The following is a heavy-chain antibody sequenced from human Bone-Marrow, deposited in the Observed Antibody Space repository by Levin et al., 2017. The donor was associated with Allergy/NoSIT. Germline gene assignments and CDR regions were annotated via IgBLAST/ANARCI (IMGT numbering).Heavy chain of an antibody. CDR3: ARGSWGLGDGSANHYFHYYYGLDV. CDR2: INSDGISS. J-gene: IGHJ6*02. D-gene: IGHD2/OR15-2a*01. V-gene: IGHV3-74*01. Sequence: GGSLRLSCAASGFTFTNYWMHWVRQGPGKGLVWISRINSDGISSSYADDVKGRLTISRDNAKNTVYLQMNGLRAEDTAVYYCARGSWGLGDGSANHYFHYYYGLDVWGQGTSVTVSS. CDR1: GFTFTNYW.